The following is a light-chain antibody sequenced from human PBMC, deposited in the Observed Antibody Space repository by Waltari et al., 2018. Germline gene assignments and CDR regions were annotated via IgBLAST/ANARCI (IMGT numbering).Light chain of an antibody. CDR3: AAWDGSLNGVV. CDR1: SSNIGTYN. Sequence: QSVLTQPPSASGTPGQRVTISCSGSSSNIGTYNVHWYQHLPGAAPKLLICLNNQRPSGVPDRFSASKSGTAACMAISGLQSEDEADYYCAAWDGSLNGVVFGGGTKLTVL. CDR2: LNN. V-gene: IGLV1-44*01. J-gene: IGLJ2*01.